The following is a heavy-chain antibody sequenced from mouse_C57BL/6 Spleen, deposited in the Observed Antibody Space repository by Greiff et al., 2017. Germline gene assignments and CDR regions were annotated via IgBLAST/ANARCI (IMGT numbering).Heavy chain of an antibody. CDR2: IYPGSGNT. D-gene: IGHD1-1*01. CDR1: GYTFTDYY. CDR3: ARGGGLTTVVATNAMDY. Sequence: QVQLKESGPELVKPGASVKISCKASGYTFTDYYINWVKQRPGQGLEWIGWIYPGSGNTKYNEKFKGKATLTVDTSSSTAYMQLSSLTSEDSAVYFCARGGGLTTVVATNAMDYWGQGTSVTVSS. V-gene: IGHV1-84*01. J-gene: IGHJ4*01.